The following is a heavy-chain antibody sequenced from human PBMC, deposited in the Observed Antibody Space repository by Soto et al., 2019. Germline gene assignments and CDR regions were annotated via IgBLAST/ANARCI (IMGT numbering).Heavy chain of an antibody. D-gene: IGHD3-10*01. CDR3: ARGGEPLGYYGLDV. J-gene: IGHJ6*02. V-gene: IGHV4-61*01. CDR1: GGSVRSGNHF. CDR2: MYYTGVT. Sequence: LSLPCSVSGGSVRSGNHFWNWIRQPPGRRLEWLGYMYYTGVTNYNPSLKSRVSMSVDTSKNQFSLKLTSLTAADTAVYYCARGGEPLGYYGLDVWGQGITVTVSS.